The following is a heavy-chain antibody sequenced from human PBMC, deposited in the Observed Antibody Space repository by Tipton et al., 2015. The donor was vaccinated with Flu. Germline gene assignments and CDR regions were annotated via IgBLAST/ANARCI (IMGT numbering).Heavy chain of an antibody. CDR2: IHRSGST. D-gene: IGHD6-6*01. J-gene: IGHJ4*02. V-gene: IGHV4-38-2*01. Sequence: LRLSCAVSGDSIRSDYFWGWIRQPPGKGLEWIATIHRSGSTKYNPSLKSRVTISVDTSKQQFSLRLTSVTAADTAVYYCARGMMYKRSSADHWGPGTLVTVSS. CDR1: GDSIRSDYF. CDR3: ARGMMYKRSSADH.